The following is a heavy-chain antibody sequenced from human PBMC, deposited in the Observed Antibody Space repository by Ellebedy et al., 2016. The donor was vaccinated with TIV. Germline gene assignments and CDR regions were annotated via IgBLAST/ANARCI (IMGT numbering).Heavy chain of an antibody. CDR3: ARVGSTGYYPS. Sequence: GGSLRLXXAASGFTFSSYSMNWVRQAPGKGLEWVSSISSSSSYIYYADSVKGRFTISRDNAKNSLYLQMNSLRAEDTAVYYCARVGSTGYYPSWGQGTLVTVSS. CDR1: GFTFSSYS. D-gene: IGHD3-9*01. V-gene: IGHV3-21*01. J-gene: IGHJ4*02. CDR2: ISSSSSYI.